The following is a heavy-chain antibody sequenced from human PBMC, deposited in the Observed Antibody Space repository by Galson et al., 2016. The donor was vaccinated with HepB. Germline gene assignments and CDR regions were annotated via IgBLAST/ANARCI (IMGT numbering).Heavy chain of an antibody. J-gene: IGHJ4*02. D-gene: IGHD3-9*01. CDR2: ISYDGSKK. CDR1: GFTFSSYG. CDR3: AKNDILTGYSAFDY. Sequence: SLRLCCAASGFTFSSYGMNWVRQAPGKGLEWVAVISYDGSKKYYEDSAKGRFTISRDNSKSTLHLQMNSLRAEDTALYYCAKNDILTGYSAFDYWGQGTLVTVSS. V-gene: IGHV3-30*18.